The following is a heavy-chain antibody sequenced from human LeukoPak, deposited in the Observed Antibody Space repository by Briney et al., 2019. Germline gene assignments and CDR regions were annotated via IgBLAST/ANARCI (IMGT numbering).Heavy chain of an antibody. CDR2: IDPSDSYT. CDR3: ARRSSGYLSIDP. D-gene: IGHD5-12*01. CDR1: GYSFTSYW. J-gene: IGHJ5*02. Sequence: GESLKISCKDSGYSFTSYWISWVRQMPGKGLEWMGRIDPSDSYTNYSPSFQGHVTISADKSISTAYLQWCSLKASDTAMYYCARRSSGYLSIDPWGQGTLVTVSS. V-gene: IGHV5-10-1*01.